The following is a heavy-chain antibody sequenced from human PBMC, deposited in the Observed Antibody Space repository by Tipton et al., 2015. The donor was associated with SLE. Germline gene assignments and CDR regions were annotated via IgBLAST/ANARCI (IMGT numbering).Heavy chain of an antibody. CDR2: IYYSGST. D-gene: IGHD6-19*01. CDR1: GGSIRSYY. Sequence: TLSLTCTVSGGSIRSYYWSWIRQPPGKGLEWIGYIYYSGSTNYNPSLKSRVTISIDTSKNHFSLKLTSVTTADTAMYYCARRVRGGWYDYWGQGTLVTVSS. V-gene: IGHV4-59*01. CDR3: ARRVRGGWYDY. J-gene: IGHJ4*02.